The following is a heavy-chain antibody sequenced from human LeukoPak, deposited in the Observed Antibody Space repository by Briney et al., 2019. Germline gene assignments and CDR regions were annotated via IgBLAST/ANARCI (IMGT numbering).Heavy chain of an antibody. Sequence: GGSLRLSCAASGFTFSSYNMNWVRQAPGKGLEWVSSISSSSGNIYYADSLKGRFTISRDNAKSSLYLQMSSLRAEDTTVYYCARAPTFSGWFDYWGQGTLVTVSS. CDR1: GFTFSSYN. V-gene: IGHV3-21*01. CDR3: ARAPTFSGWFDY. D-gene: IGHD6-19*01. CDR2: ISSSSGNI. J-gene: IGHJ4*02.